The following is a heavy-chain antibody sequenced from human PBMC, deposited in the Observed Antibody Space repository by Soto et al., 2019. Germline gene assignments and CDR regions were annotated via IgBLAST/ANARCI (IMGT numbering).Heavy chain of an antibody. D-gene: IGHD3-10*01. CDR1: GVSISSGDYY. CDR2: IFYSGTT. V-gene: IGHV4-31*03. Sequence: PSETLSLTCTVSGVSISSGDYYWSWIRQHPGKGLEWIGYIFYSGTTYYNPSLQSRVTLSLDTSKNQFSLKLSSVTAADTAVYFCAREGYNYNGMDVWGQGTTVT. J-gene: IGHJ6*02. CDR3: AREGYNYNGMDV.